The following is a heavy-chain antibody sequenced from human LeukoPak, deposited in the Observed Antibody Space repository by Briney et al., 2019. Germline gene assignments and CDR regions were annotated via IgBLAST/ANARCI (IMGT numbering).Heavy chain of an antibody. V-gene: IGHV3-74*03. Sequence: GGSLRLSCAGSDFTFATYWMHWVRQAPGKGLVWVSRISTDGIYKTYADSVKGRFTISRNNARNTLFLQMDSLRAEDTAVYYCVRGTSRENGYGGDDPYWGQGTLVIVSP. CDR2: ISTDGIYK. D-gene: IGHD2-21*02. J-gene: IGHJ4*02. CDR1: DFTFATYW. CDR3: VRGTSRENGYGGDDPY.